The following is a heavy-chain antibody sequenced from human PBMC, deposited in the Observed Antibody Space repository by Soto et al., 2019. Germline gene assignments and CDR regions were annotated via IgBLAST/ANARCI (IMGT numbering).Heavy chain of an antibody. Sequence: QVQLVESGGGVVQPGRSLRLSCAASGFTFSSYGMHWVRQAPGKGLEWVAVISYDGSNKYYADSVKGRFTISRDNSQTTLYLQMNSLRAEDTAVYYCAKDERITMVRGVIGGMDVWGQGTTVTVSS. D-gene: IGHD3-10*01. J-gene: IGHJ6*02. V-gene: IGHV3-30*18. CDR3: AKDERITMVRGVIGGMDV. CDR2: ISYDGSNK. CDR1: GFTFSSYG.